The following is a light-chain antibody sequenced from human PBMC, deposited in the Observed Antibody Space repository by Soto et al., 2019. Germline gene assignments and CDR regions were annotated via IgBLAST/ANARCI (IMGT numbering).Light chain of an antibody. Sequence: DIQMTQSPSTLSASVGDRVTITCRASQSISSWLAWYQQKPGQAPKLLIYDASSRASGVPSRFSGSGSGTDFTLTISSLEPEDFVVYYCQQRSNWPRTFGQGTKVDIK. V-gene: IGKV1-5*01. J-gene: IGKJ1*01. CDR2: DAS. CDR3: QQRSNWPRT. CDR1: QSISSW.